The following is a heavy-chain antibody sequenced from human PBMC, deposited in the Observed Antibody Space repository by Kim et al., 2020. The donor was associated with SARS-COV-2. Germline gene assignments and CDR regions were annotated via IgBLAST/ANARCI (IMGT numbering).Heavy chain of an antibody. J-gene: IGHJ6*02. CDR3: ARDAIWGMDV. CDR1: GGSFSGYY. Sequence: SETLSLTCAVYGGSFSGYYWSWIRQPPGKGLEWIGEINHSGSTNYNPSLKSRVTISVDTSKNQFSLKLSSVTAADTAVYYCARDAIWGMDVWGQGTTVTVSS. CDR2: INHSGST. V-gene: IGHV4-34*01. D-gene: IGHD3-9*01.